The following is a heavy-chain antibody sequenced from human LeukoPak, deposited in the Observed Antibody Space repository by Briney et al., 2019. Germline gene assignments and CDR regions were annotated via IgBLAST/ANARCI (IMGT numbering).Heavy chain of an antibody. CDR2: VHQTGSP. J-gene: IGHJ3*02. D-gene: IGHD3-16*02. CDR1: GSSVNSDQY. CDR3: AMLRLGELSLLANAYDI. V-gene: IGHV4-38-2*01. Sequence: SETLSLTCDVSGSSVNSDQYWGWMRPSPGAGLEWIGSVHQTGSPYYNPSLGSRVSLSIDSTKNSFSLRLTSVTAADTAVYYCAMLRLGELSLLANAYDIWGQGTMVIVSS.